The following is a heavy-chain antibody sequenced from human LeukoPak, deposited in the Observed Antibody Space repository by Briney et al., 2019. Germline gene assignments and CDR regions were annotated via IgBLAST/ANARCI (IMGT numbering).Heavy chain of an antibody. J-gene: IGHJ4*02. CDR2: ISSSSSYI. CDR1: GFTFSSYS. Sequence: PGGSLRLSCAASGFTFSSYSMNWVRQAPGKGLEWVSSISSSSSYIYYADSVKGRFTISRDNAKNSLYLQMNSLRAEDTAVYYCASEPNYYGSGSYPLAWGQGTLVTVSS. V-gene: IGHV3-21*01. D-gene: IGHD3-10*01. CDR3: ASEPNYYGSGSYPLA.